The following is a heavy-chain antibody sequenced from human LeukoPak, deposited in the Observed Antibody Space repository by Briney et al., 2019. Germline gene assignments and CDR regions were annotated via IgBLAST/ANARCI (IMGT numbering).Heavy chain of an antibody. Sequence: PPETLSLTCTVSGGSISSYYWSWIRQPPGKGLEWIGYIYYSGSTNYNPSLKSRVTISVDTSKNQFSLKLSSVTAADTAVYYCARGMVRGVFGAFDIWGQGTMVNVSS. V-gene: IGHV4-59*01. CDR2: IYYSGST. CDR1: GGSISSYY. CDR3: ARGMVRGVFGAFDI. J-gene: IGHJ3*02. D-gene: IGHD3-10*01.